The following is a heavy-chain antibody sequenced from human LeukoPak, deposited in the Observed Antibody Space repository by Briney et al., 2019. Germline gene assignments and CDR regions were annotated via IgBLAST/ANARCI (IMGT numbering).Heavy chain of an antibody. CDR2: ISSISSYT. Sequence: GGSLRLSCAAPGFTFSVYYMSWICQGPGKGLEWVSYISSISSYTNYADPAKGRFTTSTDNAKNSLYLHVNSLRAEDAAVYYCARSDETSGGSCYGVDYWGQGTLVTVSS. D-gene: IGHD2-15*01. J-gene: IGHJ4*02. V-gene: IGHV3-11*06. CDR3: ARSDETSGGSCYGVDY. CDR1: GFTFSVYY.